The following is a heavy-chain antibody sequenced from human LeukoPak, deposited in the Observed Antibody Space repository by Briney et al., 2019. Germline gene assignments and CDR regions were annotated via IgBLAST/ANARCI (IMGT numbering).Heavy chain of an antibody. Sequence: GGSLRLSCAASGFTFSNYWMSWVRQAPGRGLEWVANIREDGSEKYYVDSVKGQFTISRDNAKNSLFLQMDSLRAEDTAVYYCARDLAGHYYGSGSSFDYWGQGTLVTVS. D-gene: IGHD3-10*01. J-gene: IGHJ4*02. V-gene: IGHV3-7*01. CDR3: ARDLAGHYYGSGSSFDY. CDR1: GFTFSNYW. CDR2: IREDGSEK.